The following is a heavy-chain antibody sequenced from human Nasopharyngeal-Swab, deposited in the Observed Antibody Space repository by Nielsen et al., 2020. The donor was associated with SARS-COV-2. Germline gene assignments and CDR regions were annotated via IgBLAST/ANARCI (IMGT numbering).Heavy chain of an antibody. CDR1: GFTFSSYG. J-gene: IGHJ4*02. CDR3: ARDLYCSGGSCYPDY. CDR2: IWYGGSNK. V-gene: IGHV3-33*01. Sequence: GESLKISCAASGFTFSSYGMHWVRQAPGKGLEWVAVIWYGGSNKYYADSVKGRFTISRDNSKNTLYLQMNSLRAEDTAVYYCARDLYCSGGSCYPDYWGQGTLVTVSS. D-gene: IGHD2-15*01.